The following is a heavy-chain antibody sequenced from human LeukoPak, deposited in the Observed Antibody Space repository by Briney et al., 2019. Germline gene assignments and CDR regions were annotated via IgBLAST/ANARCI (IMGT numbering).Heavy chain of an antibody. CDR2: INHSGST. D-gene: IGHD4-17*01. J-gene: IGHJ5*02. Sequence: SETLSLTCAVYGGSFSGYYWSWIRQPPGKGLEWIGEINHSGSTNYNPSLKSRVTISVDTSKNQFSLKLSSVTAADTAVYYCARHDYGGFDPWGQGTLVTVSS. CDR1: GGSFSGYY. CDR3: ARHDYGGFDP. V-gene: IGHV4-34*01.